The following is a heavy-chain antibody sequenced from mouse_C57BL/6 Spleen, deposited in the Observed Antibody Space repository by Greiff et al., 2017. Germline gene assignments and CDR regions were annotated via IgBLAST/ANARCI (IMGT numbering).Heavy chain of an antibody. CDR3: ARVDGNSPFAD. Sequence: LQESGAELVRPGTSVKMSCKASGYTFTNYWIGWAKQRPGHGLEWIGDIYPGGGYTNYNEKFKGKATLTADKSASTAYMQFSSLTSEDSAIYYCARVDGNSPFADWGKGTLVTVSA. D-gene: IGHD2-1*01. V-gene: IGHV1-63*01. CDR2: IYPGGGYT. J-gene: IGHJ3*01. CDR1: GYTFTNYW.